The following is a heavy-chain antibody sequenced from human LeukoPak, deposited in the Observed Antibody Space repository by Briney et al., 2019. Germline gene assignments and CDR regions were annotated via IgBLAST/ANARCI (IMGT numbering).Heavy chain of an antibody. CDR3: ARGGYYYGSGSPPHFDY. J-gene: IGHJ4*02. D-gene: IGHD3-10*01. V-gene: IGHV1-2*06. CDR2: INPNSGGT. CDR1: GYTFTGYY. Sequence: GASVKVSCKASGYTFTGYYMHWVRQAPGQGLEWMGQINPNSGGTNYAQKFQGRVTMTRDTSISTAYMEMSRLRSDDTAVYYCARGGYYYGSGSPPHFDYWGQGTLVTVSS.